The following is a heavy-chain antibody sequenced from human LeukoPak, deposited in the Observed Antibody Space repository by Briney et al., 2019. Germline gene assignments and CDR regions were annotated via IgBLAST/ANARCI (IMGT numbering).Heavy chain of an antibody. D-gene: IGHD2-15*01. V-gene: IGHV3-30*18. J-gene: IGHJ6*04. CDR1: GFTLSSYG. Sequence: GGSLRLSCAASGFTLSSYGMHWVRQAPGKGLEWVAVISYDGSNKYYADSVKGRFTISRDNSKNTLYLQMNSLRAEDTAVYYCAKLGYCSGGSCHPYYYYGMDVWGKGTTVTVSS. CDR2: ISYDGSNK. CDR3: AKLGYCSGGSCHPYYYYGMDV.